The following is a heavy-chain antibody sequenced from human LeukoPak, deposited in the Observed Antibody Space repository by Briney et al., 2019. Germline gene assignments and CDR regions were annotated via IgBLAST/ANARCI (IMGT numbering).Heavy chain of an antibody. CDR3: ARERGGLSSSWYFTLDY. V-gene: IGHV3-74*01. J-gene: IGHJ4*02. CDR1: GFTFSSYW. CDR2: INSDGSTT. D-gene: IGHD6-13*01. Sequence: PGGSLRLSCAVSGFTFSSYWMHWVRQAPGKGLVWVSRINSDGSTTGHAESVKGRFTVSRDNAKNTLYLQMNSLRAEDTAVYYCARERGGLSSSWYFTLDYWGQGTLVTASS.